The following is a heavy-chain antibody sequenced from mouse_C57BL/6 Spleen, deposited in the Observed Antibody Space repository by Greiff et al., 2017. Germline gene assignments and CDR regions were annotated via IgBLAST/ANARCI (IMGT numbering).Heavy chain of an antibody. V-gene: IGHV1-85*01. Sequence: VQLQQSGPELVKPGASVKLSCKASGYTFTSYDINWVKQRPGQGLEWIGWIYPRDGSTKYNEKFKGKATLTVDTSSSTAYLELHSLTSDDSSVYFCARQLRPSPYYAMDYWGQGTSGTVSS. J-gene: IGHJ4*01. CDR1: GYTFTSYD. CDR3: ARQLRPSPYYAMDY. D-gene: IGHD3-2*02. CDR2: IYPRDGST.